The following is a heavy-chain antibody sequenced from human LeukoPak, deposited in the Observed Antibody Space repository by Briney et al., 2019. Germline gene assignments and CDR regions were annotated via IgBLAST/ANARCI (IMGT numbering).Heavy chain of an antibody. J-gene: IGHJ4*02. CDR3: ARDPHPQGGYDDDY. D-gene: IGHD5-12*01. V-gene: IGHV1-69*04. Sequence: SVKVSCKASGGTFSSYTISWVRQAPGQGLEWMGRIIPILGIANYAQKFQGRVTITADKSTSTAYMELSSLRSEDTAVYYCARDPHPQGGYDDDYWGQGTLVTVSS. CDR2: IIPILGIA. CDR1: GGTFSSYT.